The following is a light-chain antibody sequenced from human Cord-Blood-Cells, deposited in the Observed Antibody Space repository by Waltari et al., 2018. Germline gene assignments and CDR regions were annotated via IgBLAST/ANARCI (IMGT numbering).Light chain of an antibody. V-gene: IGKV1-33*01. J-gene: IGKJ2*01. CDR2: DAS. CDR1: QDISNY. Sequence: DIQMTQSPSSLSASVGDRVTITCQARQDISNYLNWYQKKPGKAPKLLIYDASNLETGVPSRFSGSGSGTDFTFTISSLQPEDIATYYCQQYDNLPYTFGQGTKLEIK. CDR3: QQYDNLPYT.